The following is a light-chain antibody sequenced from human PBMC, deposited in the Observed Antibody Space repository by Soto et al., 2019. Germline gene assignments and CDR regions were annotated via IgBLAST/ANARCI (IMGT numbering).Light chain of an antibody. Sequence: IVLTQTPLSSLVTLGQPASISCKSSQSLAHSDGNTYLNWLQQRPGQPPRLLIYKTSNRFPGVPDRFSGSGPGTDFTLKISRVEAEDVGVYYCVEATLLPHAFGQGTKVEIK. V-gene: IGKV2-24*01. CDR1: QSLAHSDGNTY. CDR3: VEATLLPHA. CDR2: KTS. J-gene: IGKJ1*01.